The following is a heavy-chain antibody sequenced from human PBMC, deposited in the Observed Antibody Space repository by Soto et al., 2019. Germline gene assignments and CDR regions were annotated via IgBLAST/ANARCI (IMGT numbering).Heavy chain of an antibody. CDR3: ARERVVRGVYLDY. Sequence: PSETLSLTCAVSSGSISSSNWWSWVRQPPGKGLEWIGEIYHSGSTNYNPSLKSRVTISVDKSKNQFSLKLSSVTAADTAVYYCARERVVRGVYLDYWGQGTLVTVSS. V-gene: IGHV4-4*02. J-gene: IGHJ4*02. CDR1: SGSISSSNW. CDR2: IYHSGST. D-gene: IGHD3-10*01.